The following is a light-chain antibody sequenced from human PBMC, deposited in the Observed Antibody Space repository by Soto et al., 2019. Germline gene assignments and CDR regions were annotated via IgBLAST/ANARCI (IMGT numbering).Light chain of an antibody. V-gene: IGKV3D-15*01. CDR2: SAS. CDR3: QQYNNWPRT. Sequence: EIVITQSPVTLSVSPGEKETISCRASQSVSNNLAWYQQKPGQAPRLLIFSASSRATGSPARFSGSGSGTDFTLTISSLQSEDFAIYFCQQYNNWPRTFGQGTKV. CDR1: QSVSNN. J-gene: IGKJ1*01.